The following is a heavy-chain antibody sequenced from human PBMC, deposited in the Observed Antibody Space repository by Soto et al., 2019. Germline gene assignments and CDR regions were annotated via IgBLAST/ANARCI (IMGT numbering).Heavy chain of an antibody. Sequence: PGGSLRLSCAASGFTFSDCGISWVRQAPWKGLEWVANIKKDGSEKKYVDSVKGRFTISRDNAKSSLYLQIDSLRAEEKAVYYCTRVTVAVSGADFDYCGQRTLLTFSS. D-gene: IGHD6-19*01. V-gene: IGHV3-7*01. J-gene: IGHJ4*02. CDR1: GFTFSDCG. CDR2: IKKDGSEK. CDR3: TRVTVAVSGADFDY.